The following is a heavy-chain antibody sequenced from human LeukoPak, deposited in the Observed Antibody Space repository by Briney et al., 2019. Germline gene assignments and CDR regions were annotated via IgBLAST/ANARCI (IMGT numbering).Heavy chain of an antibody. J-gene: IGHJ4*02. D-gene: IGHD6-13*01. V-gene: IGHV3-23*01. CDR1: GFTLSSYA. CDR2: VDGGGGGT. Sequence: GGSLRLSCAASGFTLSSYAMTWVRQAPGRGLEWVSSVDGGGGGTYYADSVKGRFTISRDNSKDTLYLQMNGLRAEDTAVYFCAKQSAGSAAWYSLHYDFWGQGTLVTISS. CDR3: AKQSAGSAAWYSLHYDF.